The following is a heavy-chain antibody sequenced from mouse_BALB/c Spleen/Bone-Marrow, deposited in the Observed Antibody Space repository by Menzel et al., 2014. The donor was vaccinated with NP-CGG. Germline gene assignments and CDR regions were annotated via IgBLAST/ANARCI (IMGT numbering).Heavy chain of an antibody. J-gene: IGHJ4*01. V-gene: IGHV1-80*01. CDR2: IYPGDGDT. D-gene: IGHD2-1*01. CDR3: ARSGKGAMDY. CDR1: GYVFSTYW. Sequence: QVQLKESGAELVRPGSSVKISCKASGYVFSTYWMNWVKQRPGQGLERIGQIYPGDGDTNYNGKFKDKVILTADKSSSTAYMQLSSLTSEDSAVYFCARSGKGAMDYWGQGTSVTVSP.